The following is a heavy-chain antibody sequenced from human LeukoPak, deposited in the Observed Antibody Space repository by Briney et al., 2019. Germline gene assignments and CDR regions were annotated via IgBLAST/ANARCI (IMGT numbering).Heavy chain of an antibody. Sequence: GSLRLSCAASGFSFDNYAMHWGRQAPGKGLEWIGRIYTSESTNYNPSLKSRVTISVDTSKNQFSLKLSSVTAADTAVYYCARVAAGTPYNWFDPWGQGTLVTVSS. D-gene: IGHD1-1*01. CDR3: ARVAAGTPYNWFDP. CDR1: GFSFDNYA. CDR2: IYTSEST. J-gene: IGHJ5*02. V-gene: IGHV4-4*07.